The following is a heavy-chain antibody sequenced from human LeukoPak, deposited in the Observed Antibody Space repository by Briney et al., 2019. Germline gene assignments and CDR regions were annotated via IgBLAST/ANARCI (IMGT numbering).Heavy chain of an antibody. CDR2: IYYSGST. CDR3: ARRVPSGSGSYDFDY. Sequence: KSSETLSLTCTVSGGSISSYYWSWIRRPPGKGLEWIGYIYYSGSTNYNPSLEGRVTISVDTSKNQFSLKVSSVTAADTAVYYCARRVPSGSGSYDFDYWGQGTLVTVSS. V-gene: IGHV4-59*08. CDR1: GGSISSYY. D-gene: IGHD3-10*01. J-gene: IGHJ4*02.